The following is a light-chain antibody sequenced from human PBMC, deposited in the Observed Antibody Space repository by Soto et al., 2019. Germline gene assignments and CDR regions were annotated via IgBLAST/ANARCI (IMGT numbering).Light chain of an antibody. J-gene: IGKJ1*01. V-gene: IGKV3-20*01. CDR3: QQYGTSLWT. Sequence: EIVLTQSPGTLSLSPGERATLSCRASQSVSNNYLAWYQQKPGQAPRLLIYVASNRATGVPHRFSGSESGTAFTLTISRLEPDDFAVYYCQQYGTSLWTFGQWTKVQIK. CDR2: VAS. CDR1: QSVSNNY.